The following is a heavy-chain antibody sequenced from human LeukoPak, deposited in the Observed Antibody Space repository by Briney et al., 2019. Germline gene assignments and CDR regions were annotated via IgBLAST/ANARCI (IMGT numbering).Heavy chain of an antibody. D-gene: IGHD3-10*01. CDR1: GVSISSGSNY. Sequence: SETLSLTCSVSGVSISSGSNYWGWIRQPPGKTLEWIGSIYSRGNTYYNPSLKSRVIILIDTAKNHFSLNLSSVTAADTAVYYCARSDGSGLVGIWGQGTMVTVSS. J-gene: IGHJ3*02. V-gene: IGHV4-39*07. CDR3: ARSDGSGLVGI. CDR2: IYSRGNT.